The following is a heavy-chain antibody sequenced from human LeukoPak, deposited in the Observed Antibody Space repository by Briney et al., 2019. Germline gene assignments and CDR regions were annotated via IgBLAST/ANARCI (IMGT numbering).Heavy chain of an antibody. CDR1: GGSFSGYY. CDR3: ARVISAPFDY. Sequence: SETLSLTCAVYGGSFSGYYWSWIRQPPGKGLEWMGEINHSGSTNYNPSLKSRVTISVDTSKNQFSLKLSSVTAADTAVYYCARVISAPFDYWGQGTLVTVSS. J-gene: IGHJ4*02. CDR2: INHSGST. D-gene: IGHD3/OR15-3a*01. V-gene: IGHV4-34*01.